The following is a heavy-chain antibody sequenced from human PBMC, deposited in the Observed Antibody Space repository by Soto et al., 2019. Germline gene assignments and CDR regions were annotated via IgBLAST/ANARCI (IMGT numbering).Heavy chain of an antibody. Sequence: GGSLRLSCAASGFTFSSYGMHWVRQAPGKGLEWVAVIWYDGSNKYYADSVKGRFTISRDNSKNTLYLQMNSLRAEDMAVYYCAREGYCSSTSCYYYYFDYWGRGTLVTVSS. J-gene: IGHJ4*02. D-gene: IGHD2-2*01. CDR1: GFTFSSYG. V-gene: IGHV3-33*01. CDR3: AREGYCSSTSCYYYYFDY. CDR2: IWYDGSNK.